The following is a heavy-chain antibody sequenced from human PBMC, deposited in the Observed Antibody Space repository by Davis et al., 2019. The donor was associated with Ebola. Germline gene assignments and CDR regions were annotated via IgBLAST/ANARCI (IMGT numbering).Heavy chain of an antibody. Sequence: AASVKLSCKASGYTFTRSALLFLRQAPGQRLEWLGWINAGNGNTKYSQKFQGRVNITRDTSASTAYMGLSSLRSEYTAVYYCARDWSYCGGDCYSLFVYWVQGTLVTVSS. D-gene: IGHD2-21*01. CDR1: GYTFTRSA. CDR2: INAGNGNT. V-gene: IGHV1-3*01. CDR3: ARDWSYCGGDCYSLFVY. J-gene: IGHJ4*02.